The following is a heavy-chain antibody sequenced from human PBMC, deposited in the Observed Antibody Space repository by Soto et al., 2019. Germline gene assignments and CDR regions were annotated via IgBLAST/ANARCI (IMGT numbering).Heavy chain of an antibody. V-gene: IGHV4-61*03. Sequence: SETLSLTCTVSGGSVSTGSYYWSWIRQPPGKGLEWIGNIFYTGSTSYNPSLKSRVTISLDTSKNHFSLKLSSVTAADTAVYYCAKSQLSAFDYWGQGTLVTVSS. J-gene: IGHJ4*02. CDR1: GGSVSTGSYY. CDR3: AKSQLSAFDY. CDR2: IFYTGST. D-gene: IGHD2-2*01.